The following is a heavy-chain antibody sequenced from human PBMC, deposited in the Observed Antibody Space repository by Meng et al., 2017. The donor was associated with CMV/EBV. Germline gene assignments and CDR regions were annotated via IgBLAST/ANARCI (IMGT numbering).Heavy chain of an antibody. J-gene: IGHJ6*02. CDR3: AKDLVIPLYSTPYYYGMDV. V-gene: IGHV3-74*01. CDR2: INSDGSST. CDR1: GFTFSSYW. D-gene: IGHD4-11*01. Sequence: GESLKISCAASGFTFSSYWMHWVRQAPGKGLVWVSRINSDGSSTSYADSVKGRFTISRDNSKNTLYLQMNSLRAEDTAVYYCAKDLVIPLYSTPYYYGMDVWGQGTTVTVSS.